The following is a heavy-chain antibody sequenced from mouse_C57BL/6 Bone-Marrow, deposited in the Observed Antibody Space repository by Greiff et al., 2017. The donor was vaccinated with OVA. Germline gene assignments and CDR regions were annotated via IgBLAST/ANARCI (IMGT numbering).Heavy chain of an antibody. V-gene: IGHV5-6*01. Sequence: EVKLVESGGDLVKPGGSLKLSCAASGFTFSGYGMSWVRQTPDKGLEWVATISSGGGFPYYLDSVKGRFTISRDNAKNTLYLQMSSLKSEDTAMYYCARLLHCDYWGQGTTLTVSS. CDR1: GFTFSGYG. D-gene: IGHD1-1*01. J-gene: IGHJ2*01. CDR3: ARLLHCDY. CDR2: ISSGGGFP.